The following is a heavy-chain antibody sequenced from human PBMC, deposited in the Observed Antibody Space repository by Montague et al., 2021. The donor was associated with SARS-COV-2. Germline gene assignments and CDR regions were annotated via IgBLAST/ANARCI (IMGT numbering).Heavy chain of an antibody. CDR3: ARGSRQWLVRPPHYYYFDY. D-gene: IGHD6-19*01. CDR2: INHSGST. Sequence: SETLSLTCAVYGGSFSGYYWSWIRQPPGKGLEWIGEINHSGSTNYNLSLKGRVTISVDTSKNQFSLKLSSVTAADTAVYYCARGSRQWLVRPPHYYYFDYWGQGTLVTVSS. CDR1: GGSFSGYY. J-gene: IGHJ4*02. V-gene: IGHV4-34*01.